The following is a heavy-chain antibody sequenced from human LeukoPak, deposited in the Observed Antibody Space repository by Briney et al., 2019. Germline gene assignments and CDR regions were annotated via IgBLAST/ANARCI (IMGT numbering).Heavy chain of an antibody. CDR1: GFTFKTYA. J-gene: IGHJ3*02. V-gene: IGHV3-23*01. CDR2: VSDSGTGT. Sequence: GGSLRLSCAASGFTFKTYAMTWVRQAPGKELEWVSTVSDSGTGTYYAESVKDRFTISRDNSKNTLYLQMNGLRAEDTAVYYCASRRYRTLALDAFNIWGHGTMVTVSS. D-gene: IGHD1-26*01. CDR3: ASRRYRTLALDAFNI.